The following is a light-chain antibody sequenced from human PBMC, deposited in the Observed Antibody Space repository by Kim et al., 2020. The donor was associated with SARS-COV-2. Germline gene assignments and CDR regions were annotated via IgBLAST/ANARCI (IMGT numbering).Light chain of an antibody. CDR2: GPS. J-gene: IGKJ2*01. CDR3: QQFGSSPYT. V-gene: IGKV3-20*01. Sequence: EIVLTQSPGTLSLSPGERAALSCRASQSVNSNYLAWYQQKPGQAPRLLIYGPSSRASGIPDRFSGSGSGTDFTLTISRLEPEDFAVYYCQQFGSSPYTFGQGTKLEIK. CDR1: QSVNSNY.